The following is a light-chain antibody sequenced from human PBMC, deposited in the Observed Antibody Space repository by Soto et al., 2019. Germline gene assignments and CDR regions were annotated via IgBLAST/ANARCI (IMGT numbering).Light chain of an antibody. CDR1: QSVSSN. Sequence: IVMTQSPVTLSVSPGERATLSCRASQSVSSNLAWYQQKPGQGPRLLIYGASTRATGIPARFSGSGSGTEFTLTISSLQSHDVAVFYCEQYENWLRMTFGGGTKVEIK. J-gene: IGKJ4*01. CDR3: EQYENWLRMT. CDR2: GAS. V-gene: IGKV3-15*01.